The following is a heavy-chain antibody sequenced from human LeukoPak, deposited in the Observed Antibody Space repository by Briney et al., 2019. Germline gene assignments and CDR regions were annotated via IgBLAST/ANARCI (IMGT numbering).Heavy chain of an antibody. CDR2: IKQDGSEK. CDR1: GFTFSSYW. V-gene: IGHV3-7*01. D-gene: IGHD6-13*01. J-gene: IGHJ5*02. CDR3: ARDGAAAVDWFDP. Sequence: GGSLRLSCAASGFTFSSYWMSWVRQAPGKGLEWVANIKQDGSEKYYVDSVKGRFTISRDNAKNSLYLQMNSLRAEDTAVYYCARDGAAAVDWFDPWGQGTLVTVSS.